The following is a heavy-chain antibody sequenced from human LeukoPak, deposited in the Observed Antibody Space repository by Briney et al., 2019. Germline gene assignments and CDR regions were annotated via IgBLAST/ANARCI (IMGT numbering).Heavy chain of an antibody. CDR1: GFTFDDYG. Sequence: WGSLRLSCAASGFTFDDYGMSWVRQAPGKGLEWVSGINWNAGSTGYADSVKGRFTISRDNAKNSLYLQMNSLRAEDTALYYCARECPTRYSSGWYYFDYWGQGTLVTVSS. CDR3: ARECPTRYSSGWYYFDY. D-gene: IGHD6-19*01. V-gene: IGHV3-20*04. CDR2: INWNAGST. J-gene: IGHJ4*02.